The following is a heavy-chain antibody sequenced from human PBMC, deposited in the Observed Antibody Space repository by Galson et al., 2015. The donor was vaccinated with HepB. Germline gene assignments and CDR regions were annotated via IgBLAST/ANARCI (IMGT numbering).Heavy chain of an antibody. CDR2: IWYDGSSK. Sequence: SLRLSCATSGFTFTTYGIHWVRQAPGKGLEWVALIWYDGSSKLYADSVKGRFTISRDNSKKTVYLQMSSLRAEDTAVYYCVRHSGSYYGISPFDSWGQGTLVTVSS. D-gene: IGHD1-26*01. CDR3: VRHSGSYYGISPFDS. CDR1: GFTFTTYG. V-gene: IGHV3-33*01. J-gene: IGHJ4*02.